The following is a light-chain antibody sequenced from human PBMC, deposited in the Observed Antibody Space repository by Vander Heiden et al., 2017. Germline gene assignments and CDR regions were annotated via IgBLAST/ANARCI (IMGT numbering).Light chain of an antibody. CDR1: NVGDKD. Sequence: SYDLAQPPSVSVSPGQKATIPCPGDNVGDKDVCWYQQRPGQSPVLFIYQSNKRPSGIPERFSGSKSGNTATLTISATQAMDEADYYCQAWDITTGFLFASGTKVTVL. CDR3: QAWDITTGFL. CDR2: QSN. J-gene: IGLJ1*01. V-gene: IGLV3-1*01.